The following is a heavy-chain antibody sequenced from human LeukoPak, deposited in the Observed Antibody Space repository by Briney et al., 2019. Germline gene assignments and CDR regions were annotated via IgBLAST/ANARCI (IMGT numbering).Heavy chain of an antibody. V-gene: IGHV4-59*08. CDR3: ARHSCSSSSSCSAYFQH. D-gene: IGHD2-2*01. CDR2: IYYSGST. CDR1: GGSISSYY. J-gene: IGHJ1*01. Sequence: PSETLSLTCNVSGGSISSYYWSWIRQPPGKGLEWIGYIYYSGSTSYSPSLKSRVTISVDTSKNQFSLKLSSVTAADTAVYYCARHSCSSSSSCSAYFQHWGQGTLVTVSS.